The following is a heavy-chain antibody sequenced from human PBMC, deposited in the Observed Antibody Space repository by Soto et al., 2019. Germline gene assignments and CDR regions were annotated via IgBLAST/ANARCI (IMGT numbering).Heavy chain of an antibody. CDR1: GDSVSNNSAA. CDR3: ARCDYSTSWYFHYGMDV. D-gene: IGHD6-13*01. J-gene: IGHJ6*02. CDR2: TYYRSKWYN. V-gene: IGHV6-1*01. Sequence: SQTLSLTCAISGDSVSNNSAAWNWISQSPSRGLEWLGRTYYRSKWYNDYAIFLKSRITINPDTSKNQFSLQLNSVTPEDTAVYYCARCDYSTSWYFHYGMDVWGQGTTVTVSS.